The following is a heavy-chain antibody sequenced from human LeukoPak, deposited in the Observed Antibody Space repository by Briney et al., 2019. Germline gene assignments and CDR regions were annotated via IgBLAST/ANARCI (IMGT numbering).Heavy chain of an antibody. J-gene: IGHJ5*02. CDR2: FDPEDGET. Sequence: GASVKVSCKVSGYTLTELSMHWVRQAPGKGLEWMGGFDPEDGETIYAQKFQGRVTMTTDTSTSTAYMELRSLRSDDTAVYYCARVIVGATVDWFDPWGQGTLVTVSS. CDR1: GYTLTELS. D-gene: IGHD1-26*01. V-gene: IGHV1-24*01. CDR3: ARVIVGATVDWFDP.